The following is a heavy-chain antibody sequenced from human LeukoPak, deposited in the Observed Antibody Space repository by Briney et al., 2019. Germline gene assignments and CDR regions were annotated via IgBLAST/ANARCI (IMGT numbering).Heavy chain of an antibody. CDR3: ARLGAPYGDSPHGYYYYYMDV. V-gene: IGHV4-39*01. CDR2: IYYSGST. CDR1: VGSISSGSYY. Sequence: SETLSLTCPVSVGSISSGSYYWGWIRQPPGEGLEWIGSIYYSGSTSYNPSLKSRVTISVDTSKNQLSLKLSSVTAADTAVYYCARLGAPYGDSPHGYYYYYMDVWGKGTTVTVSS. J-gene: IGHJ6*03. D-gene: IGHD4-17*01.